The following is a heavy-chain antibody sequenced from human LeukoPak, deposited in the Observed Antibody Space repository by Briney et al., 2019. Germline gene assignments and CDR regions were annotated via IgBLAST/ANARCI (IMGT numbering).Heavy chain of an antibody. D-gene: IGHD6-13*01. J-gene: IGHJ4*02. CDR3: ARDPGRLGSSAEGYFDY. CDR1: GFTFSSYG. V-gene: IGHV3-33*01. CDR2: IWYDGSNK. Sequence: PGGSLRLSCAASGFTFSSYGMHWVRQAPGKGLEWVAVIWYDGSNKYYADSVKGRFTISRDNSKNTLYLQMNSLRAEDTAVYYCARDPGRLGSSAEGYFDYWGQGTLVTVSS.